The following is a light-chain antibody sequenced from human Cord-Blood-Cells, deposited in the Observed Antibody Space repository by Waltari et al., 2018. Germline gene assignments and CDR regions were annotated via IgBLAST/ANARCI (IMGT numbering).Light chain of an antibody. J-gene: IGLJ2*01. CDR1: NIGSKS. V-gene: IGLV3-21*04. CDR3: QVWDSSSDHPV. Sequence: SYVLTQPPSVSVAPGQTARLTCGGTNIGSKSVNWYQQKPGQAPVLVIYYDSDRPSGIPERFSGSNSGNTATLTISRVEAGDEADYYCQVWDSSSDHPVFGGGTKLTVL. CDR2: YDS.